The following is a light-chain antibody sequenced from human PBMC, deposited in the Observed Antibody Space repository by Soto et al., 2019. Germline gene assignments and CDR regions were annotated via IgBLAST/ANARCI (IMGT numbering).Light chain of an antibody. CDR1: QSLLDSNGYNF. J-gene: IGKJ3*01. CDR3: MQALQTPRT. V-gene: IGKV2-28*01. Sequence: DIVMTQSPPSLPVTPGEPASISCRSSQSLLDSNGYNFLDWYLQKPGQSPQLLISLGSNRASGVPDRFSGSGSGTDFTLKISRVEAEDVGVYYCMQALQTPRTFGPGTKVDIK. CDR2: LGS.